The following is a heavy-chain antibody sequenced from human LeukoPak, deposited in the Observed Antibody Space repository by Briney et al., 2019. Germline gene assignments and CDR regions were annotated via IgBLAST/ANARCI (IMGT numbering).Heavy chain of an antibody. J-gene: IGHJ6*02. Sequence: GGSLRLSCAVSGFTVSSSYMSWVRQAPGKGLEWVSSISSSSSYIYYADSVKGRFTISRDNAKNSLYLQMNSLRAEDTAVYYCARGVVAAAGTYYYYYGMDVWGQGTTVTVSS. CDR1: GFTVSSSY. V-gene: IGHV3-21*01. CDR2: ISSSSSYI. CDR3: ARGVVAAAGTYYYYYGMDV. D-gene: IGHD6-13*01.